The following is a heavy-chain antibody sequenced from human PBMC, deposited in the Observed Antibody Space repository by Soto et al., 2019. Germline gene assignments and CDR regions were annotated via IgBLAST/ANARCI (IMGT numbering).Heavy chain of an antibody. J-gene: IGHJ6*03. CDR1: GGSISSSSYY. V-gene: IGHV4-39*01. CDR3: ARLPSLLWFGELTPYYYYMDV. D-gene: IGHD3-10*01. Sequence: SETLSLTCTVSGGSISSSSYYWGWIRQPPGKGLEWIGSIYYSGSTYYNPSLKSRVTISVDTSKNQFSLKLSSVTAADTAVYYCARLPSLLWFGELTPYYYYMDVWGKGTTVTVSS. CDR2: IYYSGST.